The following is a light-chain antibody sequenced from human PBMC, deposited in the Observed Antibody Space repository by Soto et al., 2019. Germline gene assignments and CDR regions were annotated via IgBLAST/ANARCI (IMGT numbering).Light chain of an antibody. J-gene: IGKJ1*01. V-gene: IGKV3-20*01. CDR1: QSVTNSY. CDR2: GAS. Sequence: EIVLTQSPATLSLSPGETATLSCRASQSVTNSYLAWYRQKPGQAPRLLLYGASSRATGVPDRFSGSGSGTDFTLTISRLEPEDFAVYYCQQYGTSPWTFGQGTKVDIK. CDR3: QQYGTSPWT.